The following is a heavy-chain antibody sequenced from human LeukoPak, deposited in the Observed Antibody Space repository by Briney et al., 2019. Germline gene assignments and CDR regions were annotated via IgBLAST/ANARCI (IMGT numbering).Heavy chain of an antibody. Sequence: GESLKISCKGSGYSFTSYWIGWVRQMPGKGLEWMGIIYPGDSDTRYSPSFQGQVTISADKSISTAYLQWSSLKASDTAVHYCARHKEDSGGLFDYWGQGTLVTVSS. D-gene: IGHD2-15*01. CDR3: ARHKEDSGGLFDY. CDR2: IYPGDSDT. CDR1: GYSFTSYW. J-gene: IGHJ4*02. V-gene: IGHV5-51*01.